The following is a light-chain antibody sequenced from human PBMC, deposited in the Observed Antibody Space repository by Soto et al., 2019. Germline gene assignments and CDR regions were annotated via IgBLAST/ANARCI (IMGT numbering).Light chain of an antibody. CDR2: GAS. Sequence: EIVMTQSPATLSVSPGERATLSCRASQSVSSNLAWYQQKPGQAPRLLIYGASTRATGIPARFSGSGSGTEFTLTISSLQTEDFYVYKGQQYNNWPAWTFGQGTKVYIK. J-gene: IGKJ1*01. V-gene: IGKV3-15*01. CDR3: QQYNNWPAWT. CDR1: QSVSSN.